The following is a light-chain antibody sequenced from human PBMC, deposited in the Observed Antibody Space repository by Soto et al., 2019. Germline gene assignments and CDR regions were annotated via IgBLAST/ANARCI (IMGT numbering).Light chain of an antibody. CDR3: QQYNNWPT. V-gene: IGKV3-15*01. CDR2: GAS. Sequence: EIVMTQSPATLSVSPGERATLSCRASQSVSSNLAWYQQKPGQAPRFLIYGASTRATGIPARFGGSGSGTEFTLTISSLQSEDFAVYYCQQYNNWPTFGQGTKVEIK. CDR1: QSVSSN. J-gene: IGKJ1*01.